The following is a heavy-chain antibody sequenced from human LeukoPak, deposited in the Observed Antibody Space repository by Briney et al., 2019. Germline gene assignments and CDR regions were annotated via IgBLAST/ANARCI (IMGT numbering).Heavy chain of an antibody. J-gene: IGHJ4*02. CDR2: IYTSGST. V-gene: IGHV4-4*07. CDR1: GGSISSYY. Sequence: SETLSLNCTVSGGSISSYYWSWIRQPARKGLEWIGRIYTSGSTNYNPSLKSRVTMSVDTSKNQFSLKLSSVTAADTAVYYCAREHYDSSGYYFGYWGQGTLVTVSS. D-gene: IGHD3-22*01. CDR3: AREHYDSSGYYFGY.